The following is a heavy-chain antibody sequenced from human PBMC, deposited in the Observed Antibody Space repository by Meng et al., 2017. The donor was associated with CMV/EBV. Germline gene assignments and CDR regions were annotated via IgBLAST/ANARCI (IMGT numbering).Heavy chain of an antibody. V-gene: IGHV3-48*04. CDR3: TMSDYYSSSLH. CDR1: GFTFSDYS. J-gene: IGHJ4*02. CDR2: ISSASSTK. D-gene: IGHD6-6*01. Sequence: GGSLRLSCAVSGFTFSDYSINWVRQAPGKGLEWVSYISSASSTKYYGDSVRGRFTISRDNAKNSLYLEMNSLRGDDTAVYYCTMSDYYSSSLHWGQGTLVTVSS.